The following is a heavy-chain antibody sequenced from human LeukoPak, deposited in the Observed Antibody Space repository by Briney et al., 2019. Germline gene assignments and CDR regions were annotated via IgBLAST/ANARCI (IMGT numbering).Heavy chain of an antibody. CDR2: ISGSGTNT. CDR3: AKGAYDYIEMGYFDY. V-gene: IGHV3-23*01. Sequence: TAGSLRLSCAASGFTFRSHVMSWVRQAPGKGLEWVSGISGSGTNTDYADSVKGRFTISRDSSKNTLYLQMNSLRAEDMAVYYCAKGAYDYIEMGYFDYWGQGTLVTVSS. D-gene: IGHD5-12*01. CDR1: GFTFRSHV. J-gene: IGHJ4*02.